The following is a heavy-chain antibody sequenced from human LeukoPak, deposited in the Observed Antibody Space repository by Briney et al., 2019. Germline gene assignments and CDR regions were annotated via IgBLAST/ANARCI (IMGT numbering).Heavy chain of an antibody. D-gene: IGHD3-16*01. CDR3: ARYYDRTGFDY. CDR1: GGSISSGGYS. Sequence: SETLSLTCAVSGGSISSGGYSWRWIRQPPGKGLEWIGYIYYSGSTNYNPSLKSRVTISIHTSRNQFSLMLSSVTAADTAMYYCARYYDRTGFDYWGQGTLVTVSS. J-gene: IGHJ4*02. CDR2: IYYSGST. V-gene: IGHV4-61*08.